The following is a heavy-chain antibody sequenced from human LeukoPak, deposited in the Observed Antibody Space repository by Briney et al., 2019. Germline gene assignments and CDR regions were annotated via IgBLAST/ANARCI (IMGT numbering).Heavy chain of an antibody. Sequence: ASVKVSCKASGYTFTSYGISWVRQAPGQGLEWMGWITAYNGNTNYAQKLQGRDTMTTDTSTSTAYMELRSLRSDDTAVYYYARVSYDFWSGYPNWFDPWGQGTLVTVSS. CDR1: GYTFTSYG. V-gene: IGHV1-18*01. CDR3: ARVSYDFWSGYPNWFDP. CDR2: ITAYNGNT. D-gene: IGHD3-3*01. J-gene: IGHJ5*02.